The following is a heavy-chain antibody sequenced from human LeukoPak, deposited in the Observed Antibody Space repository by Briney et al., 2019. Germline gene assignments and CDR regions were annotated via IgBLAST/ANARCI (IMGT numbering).Heavy chain of an antibody. CDR2: IYYSGSA. CDR1: GGSISSGDYY. Sequence: QTLSLTCTVSGGSISSGDYYWSWIRQPPGKGLEWIGYIYYSGSAYYNPSLKSRVTISVDTSKNQISLELSSVTAADTAVYYCARARYSVFFYYPMDVWGQGTTVTVSS. D-gene: IGHD5-18*01. J-gene: IGHJ6*02. V-gene: IGHV4-30-4*01. CDR3: ARARYSVFFYYPMDV.